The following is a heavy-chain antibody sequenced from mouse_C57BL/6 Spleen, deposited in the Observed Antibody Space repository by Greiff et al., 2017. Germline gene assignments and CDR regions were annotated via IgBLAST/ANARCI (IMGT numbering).Heavy chain of an antibody. Sequence: QVQLQQPGAELVRPGSSVKLSCKASGYTFTSYWMHWVKQRPGQGLEWIGVIDPSDSYTNYNQKFKGKATLPVETSSSTAYMQLSSLTSEDSAVYYCSRKSNTTDVPPFYSGRWGQGPTLSDSS. CDR2: IDPSDSYT. J-gene: IGHJ2*01. D-gene: IGHD2-1*01. CDR1: GYTFTSYW. CDR3: SRKSNTTDVPPFYSGR. V-gene: IGHV1-59*01.